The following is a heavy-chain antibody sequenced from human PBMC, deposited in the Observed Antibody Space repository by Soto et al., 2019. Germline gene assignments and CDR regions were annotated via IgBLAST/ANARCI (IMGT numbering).Heavy chain of an antibody. CDR3: ARMRYKRSDIVVVPAAMQWLSLGYFDY. J-gene: IGHJ4*02. D-gene: IGHD2-2*01. Sequence: PSETLPLPSTVSGVSISSGDYYWSWIRQPPGKGLEWIGYIYYSGSTYYNPSLKSRVTISVDTSKNQFSLKLSSVTAADTAVYYCARMRYKRSDIVVVPAAMQWLSLGYFDYWGQGILVTVSS. V-gene: IGHV4-30-4*01. CDR1: GVSISSGDYY. CDR2: IYYSGST.